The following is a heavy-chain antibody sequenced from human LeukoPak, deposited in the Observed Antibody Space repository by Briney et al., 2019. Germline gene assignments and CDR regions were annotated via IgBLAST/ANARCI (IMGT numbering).Heavy chain of an antibody. CDR3: ARDLGVTGTTGSDY. CDR2: IWYDGSNK. J-gene: IGHJ4*02. V-gene: IGHV3-33*01. CDR1: GFTCSSYG. D-gene: IGHD1-7*01. Sequence: GGSLRLSCAASGFTCSSYGMHWVRQAPGKGLEWVAVIWYDGSNKYYADSVKGRFTISRDNSKNTLYLQMNSLRAEDTAVYYCARDLGVTGTTGSDYWGQGTLVTVSS.